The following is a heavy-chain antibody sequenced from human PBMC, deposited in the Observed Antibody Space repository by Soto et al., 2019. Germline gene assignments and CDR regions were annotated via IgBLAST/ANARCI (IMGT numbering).Heavy chain of an antibody. CDR3: VRENYYYGMDV. CDR1: GFDASVNY. V-gene: IGHV3-66*01. CDR2: INAGGNT. J-gene: IGHJ6*02. Sequence: GGSLRLSCAASGFDASVNYMAWVRQAPGKGLEWVSTINAGGNTFYADSVKGRFTITRDDSTNTLSLQMNSLRVEDTAMFYCVRENYYYGMDVWGQGTAVTVSS.